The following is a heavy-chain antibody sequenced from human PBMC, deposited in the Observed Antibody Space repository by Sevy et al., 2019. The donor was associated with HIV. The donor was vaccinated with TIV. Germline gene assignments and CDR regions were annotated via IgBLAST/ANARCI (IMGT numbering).Heavy chain of an antibody. CDR1: GFTFSYAW. V-gene: IGHV3-15*01. J-gene: IGHJ6*02. D-gene: IGHD2-21*02. CDR2: IKSKADGGTT. Sequence: GGFLRLSCAASGFTFSYAWMSWVRQAPGKGLEWLGRIKSKADGGTTDYAAPVKGRFTISRDDSKNTLYLQMNSLKTEDTAVYYCSTDPIIVLLVTDGMDVWGQGTTVTVSS. CDR3: STDPIIVLLVTDGMDV.